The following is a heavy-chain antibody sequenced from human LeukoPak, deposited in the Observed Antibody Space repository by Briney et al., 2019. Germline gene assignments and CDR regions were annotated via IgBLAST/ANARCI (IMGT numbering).Heavy chain of an antibody. Sequence: GGSLRLSCAASGFTLSSYGMNWVRQAPGKGLEWVAVISYDGNAKYYADSVKGRFTISRDNSKNTLYLQMNSLRGEDTAVYYCAKEKVFTSTSWTTIEFWGQGTLVTVSA. CDR1: GFTLSSYG. D-gene: IGHD6-13*01. J-gene: IGHJ4*02. CDR3: AKEKVFTSTSWTTIEF. CDR2: ISYDGNAK. V-gene: IGHV3-30*18.